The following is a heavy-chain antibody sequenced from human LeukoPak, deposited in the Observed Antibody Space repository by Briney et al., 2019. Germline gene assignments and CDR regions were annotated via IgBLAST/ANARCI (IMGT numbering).Heavy chain of an antibody. J-gene: IGHJ4*02. CDR3: ALWGYFDSSGRHF. D-gene: IGHD3-22*01. Sequence: PSETLSLACTVSGGSISSYYWSWIRQPAGKGLEWIGRIYTSGSTNYNPSLKSRVTMSVDTSKNQFSLKLSSVTAADTAIYYCALWGYFDSSGRHFWGQGALVTVSS. CDR2: IYTSGST. CDR1: GGSISSYY. V-gene: IGHV4-4*07.